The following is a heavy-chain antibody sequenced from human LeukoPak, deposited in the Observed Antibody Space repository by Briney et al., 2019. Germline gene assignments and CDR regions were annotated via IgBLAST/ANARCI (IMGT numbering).Heavy chain of an antibody. CDR2: INSDRSST. Sequence: TGGSLRLSCAASGFTFSSNWMHWVRQAPGKGLVWVSRINSDRSSTNYADSVRGRFTISRDNAKNTLYLQVNSLRAEDTAVYYCANYGSGYFYYWGQGTLVTVSS. CDR3: ANYGSGYFYY. D-gene: IGHD3-3*01. J-gene: IGHJ4*02. V-gene: IGHV3-74*01. CDR1: GFTFSSNW.